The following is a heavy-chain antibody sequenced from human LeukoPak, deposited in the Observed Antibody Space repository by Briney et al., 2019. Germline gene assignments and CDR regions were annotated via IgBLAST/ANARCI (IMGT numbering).Heavy chain of an antibody. J-gene: IGHJ4*02. D-gene: IGHD2-2*02. CDR2: ISGSGGGT. CDR1: GFTFSSYG. Sequence: PGGSLRLSCAASGFTFSSYGMSWVRQAPGKRLEWVSAISGSGGGTYYADSVKGRFTISRDNSKNTLYLQMNSLRAEDTAVYYCAKGPVPATAIPPYFDYWGQGTLVTVSS. CDR3: AKGPVPATAIPPYFDY. V-gene: IGHV3-23*01.